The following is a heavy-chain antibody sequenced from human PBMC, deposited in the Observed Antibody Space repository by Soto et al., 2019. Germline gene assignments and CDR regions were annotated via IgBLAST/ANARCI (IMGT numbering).Heavy chain of an antibody. Sequence: GAPVKVSCKASGGTFSSYGISWVRQAPGQGLEWMGGIIPIFGTANYAKKFQGRVTITADESTSTAYMELSSLRSEDTAVYYCARDLYGSGSFDYYGMDVWGQGTMVTVSS. CDR1: GGTFSSYG. J-gene: IGHJ6*02. CDR3: ARDLYGSGSFDYYGMDV. CDR2: IIPIFGTA. V-gene: IGHV1-69*13. D-gene: IGHD3-10*01.